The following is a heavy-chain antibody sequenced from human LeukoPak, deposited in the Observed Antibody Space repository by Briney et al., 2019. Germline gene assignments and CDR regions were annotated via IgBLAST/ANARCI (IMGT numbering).Heavy chain of an antibody. CDR1: GFTFSSYS. Sequence: PGGSLRLSCAASGFTFSSYSMNWVRPAPGKGREWVSYISSNSHNIYCRDSVNGRFTISRDNAKNRLHLQMNSLRGEDAAVYYCATGRVRPDVWGKGTTVTVSS. J-gene: IGHJ6*04. CDR3: ATGRVRPDV. CDR2: ISSNSHNI. V-gene: IGHV3-48*04.